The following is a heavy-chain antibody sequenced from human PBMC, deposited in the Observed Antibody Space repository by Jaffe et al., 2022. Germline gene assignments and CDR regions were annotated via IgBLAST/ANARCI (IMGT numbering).Heavy chain of an antibody. CDR1: GGSISTYY. CDR2: IYYSGST. CDR3: ARTLRRYDSSGYVLPIHSDS. V-gene: IGHV4-59*01. Sequence: QVQLQESGPGLVKPSETLSLTCTVSGGSISTYYWSWIRQPPGKALEWIGNIYYSGSTNYNPSFKSRVTISVDTSRNQFSLKLSSVTAADTAVYYCARTLRRYDSSGYVLPIHSDSWGQGTLVTVSS. J-gene: IGHJ4*02. D-gene: IGHD3-22*01.